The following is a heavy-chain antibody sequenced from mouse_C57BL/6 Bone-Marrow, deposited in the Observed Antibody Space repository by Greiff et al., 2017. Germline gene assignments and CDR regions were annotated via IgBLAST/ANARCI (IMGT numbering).Heavy chain of an antibody. CDR1: DSEVFPIAY. J-gene: IGHJ1*03. Sequence: SGSELRSPGSSVKLSCKDFDSEVFPIAYMSWVRQKPGHGFEWIGGILPSIGRTIYGEKFEDKATLDADTLSNTAYLELNSLTSEDSAIYYCARRGYYGSSPYWYFDVWGTGTTVTVSS. CDR3: ARRGYYGSSPYWYFDV. D-gene: IGHD1-1*01. CDR2: ILPSIGRT. V-gene: IGHV15-2*01.